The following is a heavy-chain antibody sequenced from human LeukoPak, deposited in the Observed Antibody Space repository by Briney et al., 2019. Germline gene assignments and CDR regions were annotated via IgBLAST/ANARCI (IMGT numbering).Heavy chain of an antibody. CDR3: ARQGELAIDY. CDR2: IYYSGST. Sequence: SETLSLTCTVSGGSINSYYWSWIRQFPGKGLEWIGYIYYSGSTDYNPSLKGRVTISVDTSKSQFTLKLSSVTAADTAVYSCARQGELAIDYWGQGTLVTVSS. D-gene: IGHD1-26*01. J-gene: IGHJ4*02. CDR1: GGSINSYY. V-gene: IGHV4-59*08.